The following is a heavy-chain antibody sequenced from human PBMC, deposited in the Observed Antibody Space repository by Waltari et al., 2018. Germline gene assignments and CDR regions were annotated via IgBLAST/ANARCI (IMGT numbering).Heavy chain of an antibody. J-gene: IGHJ5*01. Sequence: QVQLVQSGSELKNPGASVKISCRTSGYIFTAHGMHWVRQAPTQVLQWMGWINTNARNPTYAKALTGRLFFSLDKSVDTAYLEISSLQSEDTAIYFCARDPKYCSGGTCKAWFDSWGQGTLVSVSS. CDR1: GYIFTAHG. D-gene: IGHD2-15*01. CDR2: INTNARNP. CDR3: ARDPKYCSGGTCKAWFDS. V-gene: IGHV7-4-1*02.